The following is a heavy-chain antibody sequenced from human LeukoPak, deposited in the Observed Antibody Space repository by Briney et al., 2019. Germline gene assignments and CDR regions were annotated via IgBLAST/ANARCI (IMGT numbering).Heavy chain of an antibody. V-gene: IGHV3-30*03. CDR3: AAISSEDWFDP. CDR2: ISYDGSNK. D-gene: IGHD6-25*01. J-gene: IGHJ5*02. Sequence: GGSLRLSCAASGFTFSSYGMHWVRQAPGKGLEWVAVISYDGSNKYYADSVKGRFTISRDNSKNTLYLQMNSLRAEDTAVYSCAAISSEDWFDPWGQGTLVTVSS. CDR1: GFTFSSYG.